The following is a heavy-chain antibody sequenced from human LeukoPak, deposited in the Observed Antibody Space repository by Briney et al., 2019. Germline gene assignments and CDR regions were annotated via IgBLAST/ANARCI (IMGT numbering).Heavy chain of an antibody. CDR3: ATDRGPNTFDY. Sequence: GGSLRLSCEASGFTFSSYWMSWVRQVPGERLEWVASIKQDGSDKYYVDSVKGRFTVSKDNAKNSLYLQMNSLRAEDTAVYYCATDRGPNTFDYWGQGALVTVSS. V-gene: IGHV3-7*03. D-gene: IGHD2-15*01. J-gene: IGHJ4*02. CDR2: IKQDGSDK. CDR1: GFTFSSYW.